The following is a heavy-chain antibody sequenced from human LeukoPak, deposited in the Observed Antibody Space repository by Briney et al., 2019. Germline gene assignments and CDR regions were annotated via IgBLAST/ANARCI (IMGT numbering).Heavy chain of an antibody. D-gene: IGHD3-22*01. Sequence: PGGSLRLSCAASGFTFDDYAMHWVRQAPGKGLEWVSGISWDSGSIGYADSSKGRFTISRDNAKNSLYLQMNSLRAEDTALYYCAKDTNYYDSSGRFDYWGQGTLVTVSS. V-gene: IGHV3-9*01. CDR3: AKDTNYYDSSGRFDY. CDR1: GFTFDDYA. CDR2: ISWDSGSI. J-gene: IGHJ4*02.